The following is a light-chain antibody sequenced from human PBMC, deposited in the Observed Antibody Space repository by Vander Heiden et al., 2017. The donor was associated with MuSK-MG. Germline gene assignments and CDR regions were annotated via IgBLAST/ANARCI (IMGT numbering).Light chain of an antibody. V-gene: IGLV3-1*01. CDR1: KLGDKY. CDR2: QDS. Sequence: SYELTHPPSVSGAPGQTASITCSGDKLGDKYACWYQQKPGQSPVLVIYQDSKRPSGIPERFSGSNSGNTATLTISGTQAMDEADYYCQAWDSSTGVFGGGTKLTVL. CDR3: QAWDSSTGV. J-gene: IGLJ2*01.